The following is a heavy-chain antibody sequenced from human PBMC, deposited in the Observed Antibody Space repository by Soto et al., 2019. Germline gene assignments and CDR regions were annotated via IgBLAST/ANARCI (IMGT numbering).Heavy chain of an antibody. J-gene: IGHJ6*02. Sequence: SEPLSVRCAVDGGSCSGYCWSCIRQPPGKGLEWMEEINHSGSTNYNPSLKSRVTISVDTSKNQFSLKLSSVTAADTAVYYCARVPISVVRGAIIPFYYYYGMDVWGQGTTVTVSS. D-gene: IGHD3-10*01. CDR3: ARVPISVVRGAIIPFYYYYGMDV. CDR1: GGSCSGYC. V-gene: IGHV4-34*01. CDR2: INHSGST.